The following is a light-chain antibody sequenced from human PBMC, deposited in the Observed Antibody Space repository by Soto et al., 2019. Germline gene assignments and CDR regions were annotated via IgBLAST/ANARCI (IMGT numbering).Light chain of an antibody. V-gene: IGKV3-15*01. Sequence: EIVMTQSAATLSVSPGERATLSCRASQSVGSNSAWYQQKPGQAPRLLIYGASNRATGIPARFSGSGSGTEFTLTISSLQSEDVAVYYCQQYNNWPITFGQGTRLEIK. CDR1: QSVGSN. CDR3: QQYNNWPIT. J-gene: IGKJ5*01. CDR2: GAS.